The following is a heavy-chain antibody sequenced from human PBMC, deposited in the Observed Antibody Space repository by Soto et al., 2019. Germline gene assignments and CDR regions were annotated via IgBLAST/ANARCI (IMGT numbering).Heavy chain of an antibody. Sequence: QVHLVQSGAEVKKPGASVKISCKASGYTFINFAVHWVRQAPGQRLEWMGWNNAGNGIAKYSPKFQGRVTITRDTAASTSEMERSSLRSEDTAVYYCARQKDPDCGGDCFSPGDHWGKGALTTVAS. CDR3: ARQKDPDCGGDCFSPGDH. CDR1: GYTFINFA. J-gene: IGHJ4*02. V-gene: IGHV1-3*01. CDR2: NNAGNGIA. D-gene: IGHD2-21*02.